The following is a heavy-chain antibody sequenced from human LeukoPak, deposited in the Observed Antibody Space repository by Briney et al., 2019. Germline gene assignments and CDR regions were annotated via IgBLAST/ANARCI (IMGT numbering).Heavy chain of an antibody. D-gene: IGHD6-19*01. J-gene: IGHJ3*02. CDR3: ASQESGWSAFDI. CDR2: IYYSGST. Sequence: SETLSLTCTVSGGSISSYYWSWIRQPPGKGLEWIGYIYYSGSTNYNPSLKSRVTISVDTSKNQFSLKLSSVTAADTAVYYCASQESGWSAFDIWGQGTMVTVSS. CDR1: GGSISSYY. V-gene: IGHV4-59*08.